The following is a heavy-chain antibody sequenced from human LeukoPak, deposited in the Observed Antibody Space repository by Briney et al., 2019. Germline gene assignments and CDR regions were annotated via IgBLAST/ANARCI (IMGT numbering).Heavy chain of an antibody. D-gene: IGHD3-22*01. CDR2: IYYSGST. CDR3: AREGYDRVDY. V-gene: IGHV4-39*07. Sequence: SETLSLTCTVSGGSISSSSYYWGWIRQPPGKGLEWIGSIYYSGSTYYNPSLKSRVTISVDTSKNQFSLKLSSVTAADTAVYYCAREGYDRVDYWGQGTLVTVSS. J-gene: IGHJ4*02. CDR1: GGSISSSSYY.